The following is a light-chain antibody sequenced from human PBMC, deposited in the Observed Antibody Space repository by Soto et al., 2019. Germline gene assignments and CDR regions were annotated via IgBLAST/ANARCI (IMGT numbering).Light chain of an antibody. CDR3: FSFTTTSTHV. Sequence: QSALTQPASVSGSPGQSITISCTGTSRDIGSYDLVSWYQQHPGKAPKLIIYEVTKRPSGASPRFSGSKSDNTASLTISGLRAEDEAEYFCFSFTTTSTHVFGTGTKLTVL. V-gene: IGLV2-23*02. J-gene: IGLJ1*01. CDR2: EVT. CDR1: SRDIGSYDL.